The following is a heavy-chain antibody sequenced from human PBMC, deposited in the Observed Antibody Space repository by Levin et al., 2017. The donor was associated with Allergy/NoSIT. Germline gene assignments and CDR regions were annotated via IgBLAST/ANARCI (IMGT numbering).Heavy chain of an antibody. CDR1: GFTLSSHW. V-gene: IGHV3-74*01. CDR3: TRRTREVWFGDDDYFDH. D-gene: IGHD3-10*01. J-gene: IGHJ4*02. CDR2: ISGDGTRT. Sequence: GESLKISCAASGFTLSSHWMHWVRQAPGKGLVWVSRISGDGTRTSYADSVRGRFTISRDNAKNTLYLQINSLRVEETAVYFCTRRTREVWFGDDDYFDHWGQGILVSVSS.